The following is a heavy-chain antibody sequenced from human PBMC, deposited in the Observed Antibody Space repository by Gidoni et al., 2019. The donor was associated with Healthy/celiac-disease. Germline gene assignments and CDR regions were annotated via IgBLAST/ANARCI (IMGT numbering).Heavy chain of an antibody. CDR3: ARDKEDGYFDY. V-gene: IGHV4-38-2*02. CDR2: IYHSGST. Sequence: QAQLQESGPGLVKPSETLSLTCTVSGYSISSGYYWGWIRQPPGKGLEWIGSIYHSGSTYYNPSLKSRVTISVDTSKNQFSLKLSSVTAADTAVYYCARDKEDGYFDYWGQGTLVTVSS. J-gene: IGHJ4*02. D-gene: IGHD2-15*01. CDR1: GYSISSGYY.